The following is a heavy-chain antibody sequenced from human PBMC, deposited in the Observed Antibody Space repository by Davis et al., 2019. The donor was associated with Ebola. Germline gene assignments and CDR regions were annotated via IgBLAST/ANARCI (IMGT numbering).Heavy chain of an antibody. Sequence: SVKVSCKASGGTFSSYAISWVRQAPGQGLDWMGGIIPVSGVPKYAQDFQGRVTITADESTSTAYMELSSLRSEDTAMYYCATDRYSDGSGYFFEQSHWGQGTLVTVSS. CDR3: ATDRYSDGSGYFFEQSH. CDR1: GGTFSSYA. J-gene: IGHJ4*02. CDR2: IIPVSGVP. D-gene: IGHD3-22*01. V-gene: IGHV1-69*13.